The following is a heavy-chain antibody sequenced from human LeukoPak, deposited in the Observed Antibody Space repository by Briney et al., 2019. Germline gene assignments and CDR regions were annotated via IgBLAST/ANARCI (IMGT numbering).Heavy chain of an antibody. CDR2: IYSGGNT. CDR3: AKADYDFWSGYYPAWYYYGMDV. J-gene: IGHJ6*02. D-gene: IGHD3-3*01. CDR1: GFTVSSTY. Sequence: GGSLRLSCAASGFTVSSTYMSWVRQAPGKGLEWVSVIYSGGNTYYADSVKGRFTISRDNSKNTLYLQMNSLRAEDTAVYYCAKADYDFWSGYYPAWYYYGMDVWGQGTTVTVSS. V-gene: IGHV3-66*01.